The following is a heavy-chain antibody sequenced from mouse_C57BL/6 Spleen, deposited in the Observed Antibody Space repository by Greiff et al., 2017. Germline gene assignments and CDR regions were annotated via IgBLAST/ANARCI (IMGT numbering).Heavy chain of an antibody. V-gene: IGHV1-64*01. Sequence: QVQLQQPGAELVKPGASVKLSCKSSGYTFTSYWMHWVKQGPGQGLEWIGMIHPNSGSTNYNEKFKSMATLTVDKSSSTAYMQLSSLTSEDSAVYYWATGGSRPFAYWGQGTLVTVSA. CDR2: IHPNSGST. CDR1: GYTFTSYW. J-gene: IGHJ3*01. CDR3: ATGGSRPFAY. D-gene: IGHD1-1*01.